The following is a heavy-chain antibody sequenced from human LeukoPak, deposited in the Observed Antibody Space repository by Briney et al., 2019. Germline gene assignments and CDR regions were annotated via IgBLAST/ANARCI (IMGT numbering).Heavy chain of an antibody. J-gene: IGHJ4*02. D-gene: IGHD4-17*01. Sequence: GGSLRLSCAASGVTFSGYAMSWVFQAPGKGLQWVSGSSGNGGTTYYADSVKGLFTISRYKSKKTVYLQMNSLRAEDTAVYYCASTFYGDSPPYWGQGTLVTVSS. V-gene: IGHV3-23*01. CDR1: GVTFSGYA. CDR3: ASTFYGDSPPY. CDR2: SSGNGGTT.